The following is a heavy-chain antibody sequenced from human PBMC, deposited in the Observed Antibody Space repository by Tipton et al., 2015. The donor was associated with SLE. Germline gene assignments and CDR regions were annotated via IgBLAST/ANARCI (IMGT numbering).Heavy chain of an antibody. CDR1: GGSISHRDDY. D-gene: IGHD3-3*01. Sequence: TLSLTCTVSGGSISHRDDYWGWIRQPPGKGLEWIATVSHTGSTYYSPSLKSRVTMSLDTSKNQFSLRLSSVNAADTALYYCARGANYDPWGVYSDLYYYYMDVWGRGTTVTVSS. CDR2: VSHTGST. CDR3: ARGANYDPWGVYSDLYYYYMDV. J-gene: IGHJ6*03. V-gene: IGHV4-39*07.